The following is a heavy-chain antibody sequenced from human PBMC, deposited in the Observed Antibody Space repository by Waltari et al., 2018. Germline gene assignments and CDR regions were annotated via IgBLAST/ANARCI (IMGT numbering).Heavy chain of an antibody. CDR1: GYSISSGYY. CDR3: ARAHSGSYSYVNWFDP. J-gene: IGHJ5*02. Sequence: GYSISSGYYWGWIRQPPEKGLEWIGSIYHSGSTYYNPSLKSRVTISIDTSKNQFSLRLSSVTAADTAVYYCARAHSGSYSYVNWFDPWGQGTLVTVSS. V-gene: IGHV4-38-2*02. D-gene: IGHD1-26*01. CDR2: IYHSGST.